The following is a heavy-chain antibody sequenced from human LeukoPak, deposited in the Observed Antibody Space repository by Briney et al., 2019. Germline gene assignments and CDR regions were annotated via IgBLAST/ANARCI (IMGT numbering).Heavy chain of an antibody. Sequence: PGGSLRLSCAASGFTFSSYAMSWVRQALGKGLEWVSAISGSGGSTYYADSVKGRFTISRDNSKNTLYLQMNSLRAEDTAVYYCAKSIPYYDSSGYRDAFDIWGQGTMVTVSS. CDR2: ISGSGGST. CDR3: AKSIPYYDSSGYRDAFDI. D-gene: IGHD3-22*01. V-gene: IGHV3-23*01. J-gene: IGHJ3*02. CDR1: GFTFSSYA.